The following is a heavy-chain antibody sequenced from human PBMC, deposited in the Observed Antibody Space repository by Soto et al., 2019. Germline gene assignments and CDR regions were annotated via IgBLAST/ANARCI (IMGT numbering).Heavy chain of an antibody. V-gene: IGHV3-48*02. J-gene: IGHJ4*02. CDR2: ISESASAI. CDR3: ARGNQPKGFDY. D-gene: IGHD2-2*01. CDR1: GFTFSNYA. Sequence: PGGSLRLSCEASGFTFSNYAMNWVRQAPGKGLEWVSFISESASAIYHAASVKGRFTISRDNAKNSLYLQMNSLRDEDTAVYYCARGNQPKGFDYWGQGTRVTVAS.